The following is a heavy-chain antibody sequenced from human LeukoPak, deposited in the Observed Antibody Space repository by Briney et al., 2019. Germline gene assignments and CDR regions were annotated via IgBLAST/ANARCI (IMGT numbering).Heavy chain of an antibody. V-gene: IGHV4-38-2*02. Sequence: SETLSLTCTVSGYSISTGYYWDWIRQPPGKGLEWIGTFYHGGSTYYNPSLKSRVTISVDTSKNQFSLNLTSVTAADTAVYFCARRILMDVWGKGTTVTVSS. CDR1: GYSISTGYY. J-gene: IGHJ6*04. CDR3: ARRILMDV. CDR2: FYHGGST. D-gene: IGHD2-15*01.